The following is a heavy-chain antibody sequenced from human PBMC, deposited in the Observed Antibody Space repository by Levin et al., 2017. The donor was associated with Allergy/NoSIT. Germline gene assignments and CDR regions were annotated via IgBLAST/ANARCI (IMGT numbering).Heavy chain of an antibody. CDR1: GFTFSGNY. CDR3: AATPGFDY. J-gene: IGHJ4*02. CDR2: IYSGGQT. Sequence: PGGSLRLSCAASGFTFSGNYMSWVRQAPGKGLEWVSVIYSGGQTSYADPVKGRFTISRDESKNILYLHMNSLTVEDTAMYYCAATPGFDYWGQGTLVTVS. V-gene: IGHV3-53*01.